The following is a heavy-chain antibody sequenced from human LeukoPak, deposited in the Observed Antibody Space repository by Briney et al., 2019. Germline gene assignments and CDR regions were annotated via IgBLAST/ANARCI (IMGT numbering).Heavy chain of an antibody. CDR2: ITHSGST. CDR1: GGSSSGYY. CDR3: ACMIVDNWFDP. V-gene: IGHV4-34*01. D-gene: IGHD3-22*01. J-gene: IGHJ5*02. Sequence: PSETLSLTCAVYGGSSSGYYWSWIRQPPGKGLEWIGEITHSGSTNYNPSLKSRVTISVDTSKNQFSLKLSSVTAADTAVYYCACMIVDNWFDPWGQGTLVTVSS.